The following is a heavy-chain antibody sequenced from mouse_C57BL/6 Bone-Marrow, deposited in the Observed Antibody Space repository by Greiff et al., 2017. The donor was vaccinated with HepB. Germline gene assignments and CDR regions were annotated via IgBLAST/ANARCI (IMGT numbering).Heavy chain of an antibody. J-gene: IGHJ3*01. V-gene: IGHV5-4*01. D-gene: IGHD2-5*01. CDR1: GFTFSSYA. CDR3: AREDYSNLAWFAY. CDR2: ISDGGSYT. Sequence: EVQLVESGGGLVKPGGSLKLSCAASGFTFSSYAMSWVRQTPEKRLEWVATISDGGSYTYYPDNVKGRFTISRDNAKNNLYLQMSHLKSEDTAMYYCAREDYSNLAWFAYWGQGTRVTVSA.